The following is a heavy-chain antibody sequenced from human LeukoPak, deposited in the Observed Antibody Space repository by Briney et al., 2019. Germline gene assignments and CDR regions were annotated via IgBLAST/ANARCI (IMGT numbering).Heavy chain of an antibody. CDR1: GGTFNSYV. CDR3: ARHNYYDSSTYYQLST. V-gene: IGHV1-69*05. Sequence: SVKVSCKASGGTFNSYVISWVRQAPGQGLEWVGGFTPIFGPATYAQKFQGRVTITTDESTSTAYMELSSLTSDDTAVYYCARHNYYDSSTYYQLSTWGQGTLVTVSS. CDR2: FTPIFGPA. D-gene: IGHD3-22*01. J-gene: IGHJ5*02.